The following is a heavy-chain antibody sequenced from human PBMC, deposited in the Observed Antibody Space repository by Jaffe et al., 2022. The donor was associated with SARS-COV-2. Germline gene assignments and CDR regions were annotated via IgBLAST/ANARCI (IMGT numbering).Heavy chain of an antibody. J-gene: IGHJ6*02. CDR1: GFTFSSYD. CDR2: IGTAGDT. Sequence: EVQLVESGGGLVQPGGSLRLSCAASGFTFSSYDMHWVRQATGKGLEWVSAIGTAGDTYYPGSVKGRFTISRENAKNSLYLQMNSLRAGDTAVYYCARVLAVAGYYYYGMDVWGQGTTVTVSS. V-gene: IGHV3-13*01. D-gene: IGHD6-19*01. CDR3: ARVLAVAGYYYYGMDV.